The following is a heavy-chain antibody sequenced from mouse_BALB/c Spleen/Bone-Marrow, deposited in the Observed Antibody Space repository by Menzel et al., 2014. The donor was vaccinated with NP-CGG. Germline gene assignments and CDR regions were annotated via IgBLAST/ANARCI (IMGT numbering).Heavy chain of an antibody. CDR1: GFNIKDTY. V-gene: IGHV14-3*02. CDR3: AIYFYFDY. Sequence: LVESGAEFVKPGASVRSSCTASGFNIKDTYMHWVKQRPDQGLEWIGRIDPANGNAKHDPKFQGKAAITADTSSNTTYLQLSSLTSEDTAVYYCAIYFYFDYWDEGTTLTVSS. J-gene: IGHJ2*01. D-gene: IGHD2-3*01. CDR2: IDPANGNA.